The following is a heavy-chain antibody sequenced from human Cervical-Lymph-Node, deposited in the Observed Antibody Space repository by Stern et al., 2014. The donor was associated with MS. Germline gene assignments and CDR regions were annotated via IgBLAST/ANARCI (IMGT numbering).Heavy chain of an antibody. CDR2: IIPIFGTA. Sequence: VQLAESGAEVKKPGSTVKVSCKASGGTFSNYAISWVRHAPGQGLDWMGGIIPIFGTANYAQKFQGRVTITADESTSTAYMELSSLRSEDTALYYCARGWSYDILTAYSYWGQGTLVTVSS. J-gene: IGHJ4*02. CDR1: GGTFSNYA. CDR3: ARGWSYDILTAYSY. V-gene: IGHV1-69*01. D-gene: IGHD3-9*01.